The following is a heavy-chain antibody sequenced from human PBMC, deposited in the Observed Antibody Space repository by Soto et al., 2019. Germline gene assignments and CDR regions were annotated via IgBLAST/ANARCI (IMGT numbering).Heavy chain of an antibody. CDR3: AHREPGKWFDP. D-gene: IGHD3-10*01. V-gene: IGHV2-5*02. CDR1: GLSLTTSGVG. J-gene: IGHJ5*02. Sequence: QITLKESGPTLLKPTQTLTLTCTLSGLSLTTSGVGVAWIRQPPGKALEWLAVIYWDDDTRYSPSLKNRLTITKDTSKNQVVLTMTNMDPADTATYYCAHREPGKWFDPWGQGTLVTVSS. CDR2: IYWDDDT.